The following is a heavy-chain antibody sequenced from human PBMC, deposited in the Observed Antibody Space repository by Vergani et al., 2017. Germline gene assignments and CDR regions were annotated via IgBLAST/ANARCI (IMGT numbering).Heavy chain of an antibody. CDR3: ASLASGFGELFHAFDI. CDR2: ISYDGSNK. J-gene: IGHJ3*02. D-gene: IGHD3-10*01. CDR1: GFTFSSYA. Sequence: QVQLVESGGGVVQPGRSLRLSCAASGFTFSSYAMHWVRQAPGKGLEWVAVISYDGSNKYYADSVKGRFTISRDNSKNTLYLQMNSLRAEDTAVYYCASLASGFGELFHAFDIWGQGTMVTVSS. V-gene: IGHV3-30*01.